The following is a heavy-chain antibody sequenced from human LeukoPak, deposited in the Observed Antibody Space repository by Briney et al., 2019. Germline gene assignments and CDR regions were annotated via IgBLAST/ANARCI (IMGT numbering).Heavy chain of an antibody. V-gene: IGHV1-2*06. D-gene: IGHD5-12*01. CDR3: ARGDGYNSLIY. CDR2: VNPNSGGT. Sequence: ASVKVSCKTSGYTFSTYAIHWVRQAPGQGLEWMGRVNPNSGGTDYAQKFQGRVTMTRDTSISTAYMELSWLRSDDTAVYYCARGDGYNSLIYWGQGTLVTVSS. CDR1: GYTFSTYA. J-gene: IGHJ4*02.